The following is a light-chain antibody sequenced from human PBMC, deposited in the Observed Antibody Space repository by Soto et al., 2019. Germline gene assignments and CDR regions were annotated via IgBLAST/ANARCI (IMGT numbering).Light chain of an antibody. V-gene: IGKV3-20*01. CDR2: STS. CDR3: QQYSPSPSYT. Sequence: EIVLTQSPGTLSLSSGERATLSCRASQSVSSTFFAWYQQKPGLPPRLLIYSTSSRASGVPDRFSGSGSGTDFTLTISRVEPEDSAVYYCQQYSPSPSYTFGQGTKLAIK. J-gene: IGKJ2*01. CDR1: QSVSSTF.